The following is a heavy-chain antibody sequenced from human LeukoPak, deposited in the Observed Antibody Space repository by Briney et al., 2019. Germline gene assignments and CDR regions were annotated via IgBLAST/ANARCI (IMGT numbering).Heavy chain of an antibody. D-gene: IGHD2-15*01. Sequence: SETLSLTCTVSGYSISSGYYWGWIRQPPGKGLEWIGSIYHSGSTYYNPSLKSRVTISVDTSKNQFPLKLSSVTAADTAVYYCARGGYCSGGSCYGVPVDYWGQGTLVTVSS. CDR2: IYHSGST. J-gene: IGHJ4*02. V-gene: IGHV4-38-2*02. CDR3: ARGGYCSGGSCYGVPVDY. CDR1: GYSISSGYY.